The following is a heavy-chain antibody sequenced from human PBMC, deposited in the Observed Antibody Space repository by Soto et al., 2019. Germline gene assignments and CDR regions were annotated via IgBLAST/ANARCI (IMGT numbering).Heavy chain of an antibody. CDR2: ISYDGSNK. D-gene: IGHD6-13*01. CDR1: GFTFSSYA. J-gene: IGHJ6*02. Sequence: PGGSLRLSCAASGFTFSSYAMHWVRQAPGKGLEWVAVISYDGSNKYYADSVKGRFTISRDNSKNTLYLQMNILRAEDTAVYDCARDLAAAGTSLFAYYYGMDVWGQGTTVTVSS. V-gene: IGHV3-30-3*01. CDR3: ARDLAAAGTSLFAYYYGMDV.